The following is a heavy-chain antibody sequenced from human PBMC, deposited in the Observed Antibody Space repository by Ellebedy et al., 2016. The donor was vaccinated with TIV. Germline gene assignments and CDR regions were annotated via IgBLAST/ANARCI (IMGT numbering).Heavy chain of an antibody. J-gene: IGHJ3*02. Sequence: AASVKVSCKASGGTFSSYPISWVRQAPGQGLEWMGRIIPILGIANYAQKFQGRVTITADKSTSIAYMELSSLRSEDTAVYYCAREAYYDSSGYYSAAFDIWGQGTMVTVSS. CDR1: GGTFSSYP. V-gene: IGHV1-69*04. D-gene: IGHD3-22*01. CDR3: AREAYYDSSGYYSAAFDI. CDR2: IIPILGIA.